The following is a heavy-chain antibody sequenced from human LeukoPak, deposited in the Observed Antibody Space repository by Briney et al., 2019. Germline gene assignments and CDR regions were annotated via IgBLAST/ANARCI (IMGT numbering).Heavy chain of an antibody. CDR3: ARDCGYSYGTWGYYYYYYGMDV. CDR1: GGTFSSYA. D-gene: IGHD5-18*01. V-gene: IGHV1-69*04. Sequence: GASVKVSCTASGGTFSSYAISWVRQAPGQGLEWMGRIIPILGIANYAQKFQGRVTITADKSTSTAYMELSSLRSEDTAVYYCARDCGYSYGTWGYYYYYYGMDVWGQGTTVTVSS. J-gene: IGHJ6*02. CDR2: IIPILGIA.